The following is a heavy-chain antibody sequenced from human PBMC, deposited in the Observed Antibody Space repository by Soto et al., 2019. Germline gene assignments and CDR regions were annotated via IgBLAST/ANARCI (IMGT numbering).Heavy chain of an antibody. J-gene: IGHJ5*02. D-gene: IGHD3-16*02. CDR1: GFTFSSYA. Sequence: GGSLRLSCAASGFTFSSYAMSWVRQAPGKGLEWVSAISGSGGSTYYADSVKGRFTISRDNSKNTLYLQMNSLRAEDTAVYYCAKEYDYIWGSYRTNWFDPWGQGTLVTVSS. CDR2: ISGSGGST. CDR3: AKEYDYIWGSYRTNWFDP. V-gene: IGHV3-23*01.